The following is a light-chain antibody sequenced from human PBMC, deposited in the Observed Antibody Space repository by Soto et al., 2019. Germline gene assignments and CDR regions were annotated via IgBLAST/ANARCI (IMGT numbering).Light chain of an antibody. CDR2: GAS. J-gene: IGKJ2*01. CDR3: QQYNNWPPNT. V-gene: IGKV3-15*01. CDR1: QSVSSN. Sequence: EIVMTQSPATLSVSPGERATLSCRASQSVSSNLAWYQQKPGQAPSLLIYGASTRATGIPARFSGSGSGTAFTLTISSLQSEDFAVYYWQQYNNWPPNTFGQGTKLEIK.